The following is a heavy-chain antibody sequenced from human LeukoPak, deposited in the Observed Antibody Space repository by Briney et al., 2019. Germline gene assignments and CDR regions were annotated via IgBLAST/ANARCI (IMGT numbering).Heavy chain of an antibody. V-gene: IGHV1-2*04. CDR2: INPNSGGT. CDR3: AIFGDYTYFDY. J-gene: IGHJ4*02. CDR1: GYTFTSYY. Sequence: GASVKVSCKASGYTFTSYYMHWVRQAPGQGLEWLGWINPNSGGTNYAQKFQGYVTMTSDTSVSTAYMELSSLRSDDTAVFYCAIFGDYTYFDYWGQGTLVTISS. D-gene: IGHD4-17*01.